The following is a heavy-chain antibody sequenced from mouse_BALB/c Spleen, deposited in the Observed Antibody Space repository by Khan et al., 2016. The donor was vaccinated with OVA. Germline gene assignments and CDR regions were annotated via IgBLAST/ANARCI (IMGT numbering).Heavy chain of an antibody. CDR3: GRGYFDV. CDR1: GFTFNTYA. CDR2: IRSKSNNYAT. V-gene: IGHV10-1*02. J-gene: IGHJ1*01. Sequence: EVELVESGGGLVQPKGSLKLSCAASGFTFNTYAMNWVRQAPGKGLEWVARIRSKSNNYATYYADSVKDRLTISRDDSKSMLYLQMNNLKTEDTAMYYCGRGYFDVWGAGTTVTVSS.